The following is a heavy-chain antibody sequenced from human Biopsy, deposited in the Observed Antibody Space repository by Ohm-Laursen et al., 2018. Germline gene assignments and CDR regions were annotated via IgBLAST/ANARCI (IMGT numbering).Heavy chain of an antibody. CDR1: GFTFSSFS. V-gene: IGHV3-21*01. CDR3: ARDSSRRAREGGMDV. CDR2: INEVSSYI. D-gene: IGHD6-6*01. Sequence: SLRLSCAASGFTFSSFSMNWVRQAPGKGLEWISYINEVSSYIYDADSVKGRITVARDNAKNSLYLQLNSLRVEDTAVYYCARDSSRRAREGGMDVWGQGTTVTVSS. J-gene: IGHJ6*02.